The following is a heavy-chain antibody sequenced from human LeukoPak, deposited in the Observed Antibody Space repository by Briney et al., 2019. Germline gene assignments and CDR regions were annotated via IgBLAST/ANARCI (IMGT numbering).Heavy chain of an antibody. Sequence: ASVKVSCKASGYTFTGYYMHWVRQAPGQGLEWMGWINPNSGGTNYAQKFQGRVTMTRDTSISTAYMELSSLRSEDTAVYYCASPYCSSTSCSRTYYYMDVWGKGTTVTVSS. V-gene: IGHV1-2*02. CDR1: GYTFTGYY. CDR3: ASPYCSSTSCSRTYYYMDV. CDR2: INPNSGGT. J-gene: IGHJ6*03. D-gene: IGHD2-2*01.